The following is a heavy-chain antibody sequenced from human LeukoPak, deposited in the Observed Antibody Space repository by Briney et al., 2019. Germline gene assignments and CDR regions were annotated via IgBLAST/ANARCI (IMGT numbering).Heavy chain of an antibody. CDR1: GFTFSSYS. Sequence: PGGSLRLSCAASGFTFSSYSMNWVRQAPGKGLEWVSYISSSSSTTYYADSVKGRFTISRDNAKNSLYLQMNSLRAEDTAVYYCAREGETDAFDIWGQGTMVTVSS. J-gene: IGHJ3*02. V-gene: IGHV3-48*01. CDR3: AREGETDAFDI. CDR2: ISSSSSTT.